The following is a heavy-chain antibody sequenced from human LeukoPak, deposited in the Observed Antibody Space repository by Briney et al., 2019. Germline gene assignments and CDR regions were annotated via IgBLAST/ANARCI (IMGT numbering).Heavy chain of an antibody. V-gene: IGHV3-7*03. CDR2: IKEDGSEK. D-gene: IGHD6-19*01. J-gene: IGHJ3*02. CDR1: RFTSSRHW. Sequence: GGSLRLSCAASRFTSSRHWMSWVRQAPGKGLQWVATIKEDGSEKYYVDSVKGRFIISRDNSKNTLYLQMNSLRAEDTALYYCAKGDSSGWYDAFDIWGQGTMVTVSS. CDR3: AKGDSSGWYDAFDI.